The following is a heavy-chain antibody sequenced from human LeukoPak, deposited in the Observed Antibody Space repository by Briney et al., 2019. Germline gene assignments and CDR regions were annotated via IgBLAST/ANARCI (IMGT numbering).Heavy chain of an antibody. Sequence: GGSLRLSCAASGFTFSSYEMNWVRQAPGKGLEWVSYISSSGSTIYYADSVKGRFTISRDNAKNSLYLQMNSLRAEDTAVYYCARDNSGDGESYWGQGTLVTVSS. CDR2: ISSSGSTI. J-gene: IGHJ4*02. V-gene: IGHV3-48*03. D-gene: IGHD4-17*01. CDR1: GFTFSSYE. CDR3: ARDNSGDGESY.